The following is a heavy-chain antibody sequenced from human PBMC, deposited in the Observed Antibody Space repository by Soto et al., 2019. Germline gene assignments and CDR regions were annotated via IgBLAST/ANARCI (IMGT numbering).Heavy chain of an antibody. D-gene: IGHD3-3*01. CDR3: ARVGYDFWSGWGSYYGMDV. Sequence: GGSLRLSCAASGFTFSSYGMHWVRQAPGKGLEWVAVIWYDGSNKYYADSVKGRFTISRDNSKNTLYLQMNSLRAEDAAVYYCARVGYDFWSGWGSYYGMDVWGQGTTVTVSS. J-gene: IGHJ6*02. V-gene: IGHV3-33*01. CDR2: IWYDGSNK. CDR1: GFTFSSYG.